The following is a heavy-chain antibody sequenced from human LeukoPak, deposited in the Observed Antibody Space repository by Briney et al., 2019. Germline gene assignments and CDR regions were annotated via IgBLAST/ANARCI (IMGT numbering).Heavy chain of an antibody. J-gene: IGHJ5*02. V-gene: IGHV1-2*02. CDR3: TREARVGNWFDP. D-gene: IGHD2-2*01. CDR1: GYTFTDYY. Sequence: ASVKVSCRASGYTFTDYYIHWVRQAPGQGLEWVGWINPDNGGTNYQGRVTMTRDTSIRTVYMDLSRLRSDDTAVFYCTREARVGNWFDPWGQGTQVTVSS. CDR2: INPDNGGT.